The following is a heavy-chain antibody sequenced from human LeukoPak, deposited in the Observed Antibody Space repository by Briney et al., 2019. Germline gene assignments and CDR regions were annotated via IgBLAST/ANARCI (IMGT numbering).Heavy chain of an antibody. Sequence: GGSLRLSCAASGFTFDDYAMHWVRQAPGKGLEWVSGISWNSGSIGYADSVKGRFTISRDNAKNSLYLQMNSLRAEDTALYYCAKEGGSTVLFDYWGQGTLVTVSS. V-gene: IGHV3-9*01. D-gene: IGHD5-12*01. CDR2: ISWNSGSI. J-gene: IGHJ4*02. CDR1: GFTFDDYA. CDR3: AKEGGSTVLFDY.